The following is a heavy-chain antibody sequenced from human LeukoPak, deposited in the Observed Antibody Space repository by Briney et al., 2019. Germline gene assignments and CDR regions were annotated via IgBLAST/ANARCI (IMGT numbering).Heavy chain of an antibody. J-gene: IGHJ4*02. Sequence: SETLSLTCAVSGGPFSGYFWSWIRQPPGKGLEWLGEIHNSGTTNYSPSLNSRVTISEDTSKNQIYLNLRSVTAADTAVYYCARRYYYNLGSFPFDFWGQGTLVTVSS. D-gene: IGHD3-10*01. CDR3: ARRYYYNLGSFPFDF. CDR2: IHNSGTT. V-gene: IGHV4-34*01. CDR1: GGPFSGYF.